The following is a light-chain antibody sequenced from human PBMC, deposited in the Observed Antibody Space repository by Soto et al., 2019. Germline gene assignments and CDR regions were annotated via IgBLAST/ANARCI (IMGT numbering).Light chain of an antibody. CDR3: HQYATSPLT. Sequence: EIVLTQSPGTLSMSPGERATLSCRASQSVGRDYLAWFQQKPGQAPRLLIYDASTRATGIPDRFSGSGSGTDFNLTFSRLEPEDFAVYFCHQYATSPLTFGGGTKVEF. CDR2: DAS. J-gene: IGKJ4*01. CDR1: QSVGRDY. V-gene: IGKV3-20*01.